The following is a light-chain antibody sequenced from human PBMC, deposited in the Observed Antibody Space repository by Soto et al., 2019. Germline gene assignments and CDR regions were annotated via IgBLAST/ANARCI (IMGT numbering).Light chain of an antibody. Sequence: QSVLTQPASVSGSPGQSITVSCTGTSSDIGAYNYVSWYQQYPGKAPTLMIYEVNIRPSGVSPRFSGSKSGNTASLTISGLQAEDKADYYCTSYTSASTRIFGTGTKLTVL. CDR1: SSDIGAYNY. V-gene: IGLV2-14*01. J-gene: IGLJ1*01. CDR3: TSYTSASTRI. CDR2: EVN.